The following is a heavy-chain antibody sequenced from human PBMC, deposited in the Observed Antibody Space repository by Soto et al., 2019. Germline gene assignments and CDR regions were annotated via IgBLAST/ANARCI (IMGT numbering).Heavy chain of an antibody. J-gene: IGHJ4*02. Sequence: GGSLRLSCAASGFTFSNAWMSWVRQAPGKGLEWVGRIKSKTDGGTTDYAAPVKGRFTISRDDSKNTLYLQMNSLKTEDTAVYYCTTPLLRFLEWLPSPEGDWVYWGQGTLVTVSS. CDR2: IKSKTDGGTT. V-gene: IGHV3-15*01. CDR1: GFTFSNAW. CDR3: TTPLLRFLEWLPSPEGDWVY. D-gene: IGHD3-3*01.